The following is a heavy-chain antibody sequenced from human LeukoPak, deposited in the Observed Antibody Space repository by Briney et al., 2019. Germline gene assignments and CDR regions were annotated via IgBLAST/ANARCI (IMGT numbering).Heavy chain of an antibody. CDR2: IYYSGST. V-gene: IGHV4-59*01. J-gene: IGHJ6*03. CDR3: ARVSSRNYYYYMDV. Sequence: SETLSLTCTVSGGAISSYYWSWIRQPPGKGLEWIGYIYYSGSTNYNPSLKSRVTISVDTSKNQFPLKLSSVTAADTAVYYCARVSSRNYYYYMDVWGKGTTVTVSS. D-gene: IGHD2-2*01. CDR1: GGAISSYY.